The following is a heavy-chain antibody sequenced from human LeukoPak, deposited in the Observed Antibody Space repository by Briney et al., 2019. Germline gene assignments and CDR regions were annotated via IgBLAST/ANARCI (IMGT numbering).Heavy chain of an antibody. V-gene: IGHV4-34*01. CDR2: ISHSGTT. CDR1: GGSFSDYR. D-gene: IGHD3-3*01. J-gene: IGHJ3*02. Sequence: PSETQSLTCAVSGGSFSDYRWNWIRQSPGKGLEWLGEISHSGTTTYNPSLKSRVTISVDTSKNQFSLRLRSVTAADTAVYYCARGGLAIFGVVIAFDIWGQGTMVTVSS. CDR3: ARGGLAIFGVVIAFDI.